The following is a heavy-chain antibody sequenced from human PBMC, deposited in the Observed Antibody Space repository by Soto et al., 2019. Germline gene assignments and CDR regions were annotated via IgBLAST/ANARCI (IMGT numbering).Heavy chain of an antibody. CDR2: IFSSGTT. J-gene: IGHJ6*02. D-gene: IGHD3-16*01. Sequence: PSETLSLTCTVSGDSISSGNKYWSWIRQPPGKGLEWIGYIFSSGTTYYNPSLKSRLTMSLDASQNQFSLKLNSLTDADTAVYFCARVPSPFDYYYAMDVWGQGXTVT. CDR1: GDSISSGNKY. V-gene: IGHV4-30-4*01. CDR3: ARVPSPFDYYYAMDV.